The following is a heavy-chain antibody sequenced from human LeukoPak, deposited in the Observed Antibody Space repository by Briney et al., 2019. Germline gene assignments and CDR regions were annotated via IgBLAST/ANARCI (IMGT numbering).Heavy chain of an antibody. CDR1: GGSISSYH. J-gene: IGHJ1*01. D-gene: IGHD3-22*01. CDR2: FYTSGST. CDR3: AREDNYYDSSGYYHGYFQH. Sequence: SETLSLTCTVSGGSISSYHGSWLRQPAGKGLEWIGRFYTSGSTNYNPSLKSRVTMSGDTSNKQFFLKLSSVTAADTAVYYCAREDNYYDSSGYYHGYFQHWGQGTLVTVSS. V-gene: IGHV4-4*07.